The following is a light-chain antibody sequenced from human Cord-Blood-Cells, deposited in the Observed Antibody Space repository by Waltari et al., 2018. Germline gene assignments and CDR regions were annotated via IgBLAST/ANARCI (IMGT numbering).Light chain of an antibody. V-gene: IGKV1-33*01. J-gene: IGKJ5*01. CDR1: QDISNY. CDR2: DAS. CDR3: QQYDNLPRSA. Sequence: DIQMTQSPSSLSASVGDRVTITCQASQDISNYLNWYQQKPGKAPKLLIYDASNLETGVPSRFSGSESGTDFTFTISSLQPEDIATYYCQQYDNLPRSAFGQGTRLEIK.